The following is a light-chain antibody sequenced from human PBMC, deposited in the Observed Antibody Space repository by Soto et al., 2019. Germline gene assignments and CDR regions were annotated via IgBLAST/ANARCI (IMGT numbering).Light chain of an antibody. CDR2: DVS. V-gene: IGLV2-14*01. J-gene: IGLJ1*01. Sequence: QSALTQPASVSGSPGQSITISCVGTSSDIGAYNYVSWYQQHPGKVPKVIIYDVSNRPSGVSYRFSATKSGNTASLTISGLQAEDEADYYCCSYTRIGTLIFGTGTKLTVL. CDR1: SSDIGAYNY. CDR3: CSYTRIGTLI.